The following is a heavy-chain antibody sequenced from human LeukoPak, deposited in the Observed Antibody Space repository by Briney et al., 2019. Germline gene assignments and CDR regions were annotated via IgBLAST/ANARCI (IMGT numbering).Heavy chain of an antibody. J-gene: IGHJ3*02. Sequence: SETLSLTCAVYGGSFSGYYWSWIRQPPGKGLEWIGEINHSGSTNYNPSLKSRVTISVDTSKNQFSLKLSSVTAADTAVYYCARGALDVAFDIWGQGTMATVSS. CDR1: GGSFSGYY. V-gene: IGHV4-34*01. CDR3: ARGALDVAFDI. CDR2: INHSGST.